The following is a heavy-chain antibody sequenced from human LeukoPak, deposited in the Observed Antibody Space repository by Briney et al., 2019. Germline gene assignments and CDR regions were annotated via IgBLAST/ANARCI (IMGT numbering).Heavy chain of an antibody. CDR3: ARGSYYYDSSGYYINY. J-gene: IGHJ4*02. CDR2: IIPIFGTA. V-gene: IGHV1-69*05. CDR1: GGTFSSYA. D-gene: IGHD3-22*01. Sequence: SVKVSCKASGGTFSSYAISWVRQAPGQGLEWMGGIIPIFGTANYAQKFQGRVTITTDESTSTAYMELSGLRSKDTAVYYCARGSYYYDSSGYYINYWGQGTLVTVSS.